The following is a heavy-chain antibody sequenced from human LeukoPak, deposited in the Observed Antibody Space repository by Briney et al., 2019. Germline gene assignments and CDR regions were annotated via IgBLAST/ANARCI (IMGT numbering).Heavy chain of an antibody. CDR2: ISAYNGNT. J-gene: IGHJ2*01. Sequence: ASVKVSCKASGYTFTCYGISGVRQAPGQGLEWMGWISAYNGNTNYAQKLQGRVTMTTDTSTSTAYMELRSLRSDDTAVYYCARSQYYGDTVEYWYFDLWGRGTLVTVSS. V-gene: IGHV1-18*01. CDR1: GYTFTCYG. D-gene: IGHD4-17*01. CDR3: ARSQYYGDTVEYWYFDL.